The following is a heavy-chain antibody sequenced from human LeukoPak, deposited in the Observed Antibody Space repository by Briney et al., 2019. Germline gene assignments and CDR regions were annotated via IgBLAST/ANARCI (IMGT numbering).Heavy chain of an antibody. Sequence: GGSLRLSCAASGFTVSSNYMSWVRQAPGKGLEWVSVIYSGGSTYYADSVKGRFTISRDNSKNTLYLQMNSLRAEDTAVYYCARDSGSQYGSGSYLGRYGMDVWGQGTTVTVSS. CDR2: IYSGGST. CDR1: GFTVSSNY. J-gene: IGHJ6*02. D-gene: IGHD3-10*01. V-gene: IGHV3-66*01. CDR3: ARDSGSQYGSGSYLGRYGMDV.